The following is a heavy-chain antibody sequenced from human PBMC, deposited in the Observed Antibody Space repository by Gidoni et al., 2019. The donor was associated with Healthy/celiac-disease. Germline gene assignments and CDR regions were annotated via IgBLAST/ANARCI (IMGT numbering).Heavy chain of an antibody. Sequence: QVQLVQSGAEVKKPGSSVKVSCKASGGTFSSYAISWVRQAPGQGLEWMGGIIPIFGTANYAQKFQGRVTITADESTSTAYMELSSLRSEDTAVYYCARGYCSGGSCYSEVGVYYYYGMDVWGQGTTVTVSS. J-gene: IGHJ6*02. CDR1: GGTFSSYA. CDR2: IIPIFGTA. V-gene: IGHV1-69*01. CDR3: ARGYCSGGSCYSEVGVYYYYGMDV. D-gene: IGHD2-15*01.